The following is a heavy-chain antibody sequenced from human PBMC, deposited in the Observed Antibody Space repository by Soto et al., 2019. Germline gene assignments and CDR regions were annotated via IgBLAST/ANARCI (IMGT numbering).Heavy chain of an antibody. CDR1: GFSLTTGVG. Sequence: QITLKESGPTLVKPTQTLTLTCTFSGFSLTTGVGVGWIRQPPGKALEWLALIYWNNDKLYSSSLKSRLTITKDTSKNQVVLTITYLDPVDTAIYYCARRPSGWYVFDYWGQGTLVTVSS. CDR2: IYWNNDK. V-gene: IGHV2-5*01. CDR3: ARRPSGWYVFDY. J-gene: IGHJ4*02. D-gene: IGHD6-19*01.